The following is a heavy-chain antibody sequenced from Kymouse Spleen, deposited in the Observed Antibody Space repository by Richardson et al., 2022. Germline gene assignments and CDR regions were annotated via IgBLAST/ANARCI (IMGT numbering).Heavy chain of an antibody. Sequence: QVQLQESGPGLVKPSQTLSLTCTVSGGSISSGGYYWSWIRQHPGKGLEWIGYIYYSGSTYYNPSLKSRVTISVDTSKNQFSLKLSSVTAADTAVYYCAGGIVVVPAAMGLDFWSGYPFDYWGQGTLVTVSS. CDR2: IYYSGST. J-gene: IGHJ4*02. CDR3: AGGIVVVPAAMGLDFWSGYPFDY. V-gene: IGHV4-31*03. D-gene: IGHD2-2*02. CDR1: GGSISSGGYY.